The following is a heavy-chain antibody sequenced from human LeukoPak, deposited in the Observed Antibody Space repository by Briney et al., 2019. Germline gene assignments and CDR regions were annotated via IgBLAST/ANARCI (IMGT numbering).Heavy chain of an antibody. CDR1: GYTFTSYG. CDR2: ISAYNGNT. D-gene: IGHD3-9*01. J-gene: IGHJ4*02. Sequence: ASVKVSCKASGYTFTSYGISWVRQAPGQGLEWMGWISAYNGNTNYAQKPQGRVTMTTDTSTSTAYMELRSLRSDDTAVYYCATDVNYDILTGYLALDYWGQGTLVTVSS. V-gene: IGHV1-18*01. CDR3: ATDVNYDILTGYLALDY.